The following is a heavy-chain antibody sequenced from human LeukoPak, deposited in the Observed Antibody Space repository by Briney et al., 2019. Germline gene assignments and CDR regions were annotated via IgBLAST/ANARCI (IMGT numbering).Heavy chain of an antibody. D-gene: IGHD3-3*01. J-gene: IGHJ4*02. Sequence: SETLSLTCTVSGGSISSGGYYWSWIRQPPGKGLEWIGYIYHSGSTYYNPSLKSRVTISVDRSKNQFSLKLSSVTAADTAVYYCARSPDDFWSGYRSLPFDYRGQGTLVTVSS. V-gene: IGHV4-30-2*01. CDR2: IYHSGST. CDR1: GGSISSGGYY. CDR3: ARSPDDFWSGYRSLPFDY.